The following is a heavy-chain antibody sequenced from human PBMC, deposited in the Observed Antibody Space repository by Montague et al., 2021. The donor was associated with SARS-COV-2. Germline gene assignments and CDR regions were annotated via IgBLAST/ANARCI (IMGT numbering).Heavy chain of an antibody. CDR2: INGDGSAK. CDR1: GFSFSTDW. Sequence: SLRLSCAASGFSFSTDWMSWVRQAPGKGLEWVANINGDGSAKSYVGSVKGRFTISRDNANNPLYLQMNSLRAEDTAVYYCARDSYTKGDYWGQGTLVSVSS. D-gene: IGHD4-11*01. V-gene: IGHV3-7*03. CDR3: ARDSYTKGDY. J-gene: IGHJ4*02.